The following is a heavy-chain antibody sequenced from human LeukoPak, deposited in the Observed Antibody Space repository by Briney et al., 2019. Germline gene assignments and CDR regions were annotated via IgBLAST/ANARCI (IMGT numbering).Heavy chain of an antibody. CDR1: GFTFSSYA. CDR3: ARESESYDSSGSTFKY. V-gene: IGHV3-30*04. Sequence: GRSLRLSCAASGFTFSSYAVHWVRQAPGKGLVWVAFIRYDGSNKYYADSVKGRFTISRDNSKNTLHLQMNSLRAEDTAVYYCARESESYDSSGSTFKYWGQGTLVTVSS. CDR2: IRYDGSNK. J-gene: IGHJ4*02. D-gene: IGHD3-22*01.